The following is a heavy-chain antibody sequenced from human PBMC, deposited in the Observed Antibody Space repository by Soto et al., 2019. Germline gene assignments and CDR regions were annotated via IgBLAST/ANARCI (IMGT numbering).Heavy chain of an antibody. V-gene: IGHV3-48*02. Sequence: GGSMRLSCAASGFTFSRYSMNWVRQAPGKGLEWVSYISSSSSTIYYADSVKGRLTISRDNAKNSLYLQMNSLRDEDTAVYYCARVRLTLTTMQYGMDVWGQGTTVTVSS. J-gene: IGHJ6*02. D-gene: IGHD4-4*01. CDR2: ISSSSSTI. CDR1: GFTFSRYS. CDR3: ARVRLTLTTMQYGMDV.